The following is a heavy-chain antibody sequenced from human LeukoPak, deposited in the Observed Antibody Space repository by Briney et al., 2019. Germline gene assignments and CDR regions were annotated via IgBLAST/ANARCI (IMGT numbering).Heavy chain of an antibody. Sequence: ASVKVSCKASGGTFSSYAISWVRQAPGQGLEWMGGIIPIFGTANYAQKFQGRVTITADESTSTAYMELSSLRSEDTAVYYCARGPDNRYSSGWYFDYWGQGTLVTVSS. J-gene: IGHJ4*02. CDR3: ARGPDNRYSSGWYFDY. CDR1: GGTFSSYA. CDR2: IIPIFGTA. V-gene: IGHV1-69*13. D-gene: IGHD6-19*01.